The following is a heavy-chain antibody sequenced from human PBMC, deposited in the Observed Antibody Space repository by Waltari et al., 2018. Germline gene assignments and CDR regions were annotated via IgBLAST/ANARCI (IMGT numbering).Heavy chain of an antibody. J-gene: IGHJ6*03. CDR3: VTCGGDCYTYYYMDV. D-gene: IGHD2-21*01. CDR1: GYTFTGYY. CDR2: INPNSGGT. V-gene: IGHV1-2*06. Sequence: QVQLVQSGAEVKKPGASVKVSCKASGYTFTGYYMHWVRQAPGQGLEWMGRINPNSGGTNYAQKFQGRVTMTRDTSISTAYMELSRLRSDDTAVYYCVTCGGDCYTYYYMDVWGKGTTVTVSS.